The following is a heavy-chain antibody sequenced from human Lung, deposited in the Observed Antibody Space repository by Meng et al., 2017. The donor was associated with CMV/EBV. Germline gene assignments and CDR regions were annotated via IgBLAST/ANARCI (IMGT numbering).Heavy chain of an antibody. Sequence: CTVSGGSISSSSYYWGWIRQPPGKGREWIGSIYYSGSNYYNPSLKSRVTISVDTSKNQFSLKLSSVTAADTAVYYCARLSDFWGGYPDRFDYWXQGTLVTVSS. J-gene: IGHJ4*02. CDR3: ARLSDFWGGYPDRFDY. D-gene: IGHD3-3*01. CDR2: IYYSGSN. V-gene: IGHV4-39*01. CDR1: GGSISSSSYY.